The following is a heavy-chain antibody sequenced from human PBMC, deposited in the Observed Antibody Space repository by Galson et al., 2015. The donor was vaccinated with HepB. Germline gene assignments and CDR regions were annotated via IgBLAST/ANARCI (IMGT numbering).Heavy chain of an antibody. Sequence: SLRLSCAASGFTFSAHNMNWVRQAPGTGLEWVSSISDSGSSRFYADSVRGRYTISRDNAENSLYFQMNSLRAEDTAVYYCAKDEGSMIVGMNAFDIWGQGTMVTVSS. V-gene: IGHV3-21*06. CDR1: GFTFSAHN. J-gene: IGHJ3*02. CDR2: ISDSGSSR. CDR3: AKDEGSMIVGMNAFDI. D-gene: IGHD3-22*01.